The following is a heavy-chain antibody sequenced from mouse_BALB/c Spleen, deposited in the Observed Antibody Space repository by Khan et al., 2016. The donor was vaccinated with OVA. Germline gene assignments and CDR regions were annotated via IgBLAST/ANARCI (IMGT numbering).Heavy chain of an antibody. CDR1: GFTFSSYA. J-gene: IGHJ2*01. CDR2: NSSGGSYT. Sequence: EVELVESGGGLVKPGGSLKLSYAASGFTFSSYALSWVRQIPEKRVEWVATNSSGGSYTYYPGIVKGRFTIISGNARSNLYLQMSCPKSEDPALDYCARTPGYYGSNYFDYCAQGSTLTVSS. V-gene: IGHV5-9-3*01. D-gene: IGHD1-1*01. CDR3: ARTPGYYGSNYFDY.